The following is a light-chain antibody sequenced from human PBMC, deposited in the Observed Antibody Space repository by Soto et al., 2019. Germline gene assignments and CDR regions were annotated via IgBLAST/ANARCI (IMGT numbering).Light chain of an antibody. V-gene: IGLV2-14*01. J-gene: IGLJ2*01. CDR3: NSYTSSSTLV. CDR1: RNDVGNYDY. Sequence: QSVLTQPASVSGSPGQSITISCTGTRNDVGNYDYVSWYQQHPGKAPKVVIYGVSYRPSGVSNRFAGSKSGNTASLTISGLRAEDEAEYYCNSYTSSSTLVFGGGTKVTVL. CDR2: GVS.